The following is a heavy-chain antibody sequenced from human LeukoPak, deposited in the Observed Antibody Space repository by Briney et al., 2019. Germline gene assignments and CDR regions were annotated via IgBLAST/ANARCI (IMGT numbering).Heavy chain of an antibody. CDR2: IEQDGSEK. J-gene: IGHJ4*02. Sequence: GGSLRLSCAASGFSFSNYWMSWVRQAPGKGLEWVANIEQDGSEKYYVDSVKGRFTISRDNAKNSLFLQMNSLRAEDTAVYYCARDQWQWLGHFDYWGQGTLVTVSS. CDR3: ARDQWQWLGHFDY. D-gene: IGHD6-19*01. CDR1: GFSFSNYW. V-gene: IGHV3-7*04.